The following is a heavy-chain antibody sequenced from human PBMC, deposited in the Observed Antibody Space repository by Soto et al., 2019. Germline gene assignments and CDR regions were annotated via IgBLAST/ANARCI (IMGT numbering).Heavy chain of an antibody. Sequence: PGGSLRLSCAASGFTFSSYAMSWVRQAPGKGLEWVSAISGSGGSTYYADSVKGRFTISRDNSKNTLYLQMNSLRSDDTAVYYCARDSGTGTGGMDVWGQGTTVTVSS. CDR1: GFTFSSYA. CDR3: ARDSGTGTGGMDV. D-gene: IGHD1-1*01. J-gene: IGHJ6*02. CDR2: ISGSGGST. V-gene: IGHV3-23*01.